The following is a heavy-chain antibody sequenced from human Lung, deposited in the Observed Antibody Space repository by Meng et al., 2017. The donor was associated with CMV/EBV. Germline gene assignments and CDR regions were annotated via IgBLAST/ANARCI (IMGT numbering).Heavy chain of an antibody. CDR1: GFTFSGYW. Sequence: GEXXTISCAASGFTFSGYWMHWVRQAPGKGLVWVSRIKSDDSSISYADSVKGRFTISRDNAKNTLYLQMNSLRDEDTAVYYCARDPPLPGYNFDSWGQETLVTVSS. CDR3: ARDPPLPGYNFDS. CDR2: IKSDDSSI. D-gene: IGHD5-18*01. J-gene: IGHJ4*02. V-gene: IGHV3-74*01.